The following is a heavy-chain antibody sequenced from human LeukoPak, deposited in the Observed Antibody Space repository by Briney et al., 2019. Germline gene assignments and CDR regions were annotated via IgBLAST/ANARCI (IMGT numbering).Heavy chain of an antibody. CDR2: IIPILGIA. Sequence: ASVKVSCKASGYTFTSYAMNWVRQAPGQGLEWMGRIIPILGIANYAQKFQGRVTITADKSTSTAYMELSSLGSEDTAVYYCASVRMVRGAMDVWGQGTTVTVSS. CDR3: ASVRMVRGAMDV. J-gene: IGHJ6*02. V-gene: IGHV1-69*04. CDR1: GYTFTSYA. D-gene: IGHD3-10*01.